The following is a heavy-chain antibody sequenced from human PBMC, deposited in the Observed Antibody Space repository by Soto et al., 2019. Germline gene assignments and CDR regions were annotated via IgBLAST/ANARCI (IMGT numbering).Heavy chain of an antibody. J-gene: IGHJ4*02. CDR2: INHSGST. Sequence: QVQLQQWGAGLLKPSETLSLTCAVYGGSFSGYYWSWIRQPPGKGLEWIGEINHSGSTNYNPSLKMRVTISVDTSKNQFSLKLSSVTAADTAVYYCARGGGYIATTLIVGFDYWGQGTLVTVSS. D-gene: IGHD1-26*01. CDR3: ARGGGYIATTLIVGFDY. V-gene: IGHV4-34*01. CDR1: GGSFSGYY.